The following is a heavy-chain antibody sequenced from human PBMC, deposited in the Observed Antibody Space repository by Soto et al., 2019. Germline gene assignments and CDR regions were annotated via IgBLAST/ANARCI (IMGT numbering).Heavy chain of an antibody. CDR2: ISYDGSNK. V-gene: IGHV3-30-3*01. CDR3: ARDEGYGDYYYGMDV. CDR1: GFTFSSYA. J-gene: IGHJ6*02. Sequence: GGSLRLSCAASGFTFSSYAMHWVRQAPGKGLEWVAVISYDGSNKYYADSVKGRLTISRDNSKNTLYLQMNSLRAEDTAVYYCARDEGYGDYYYGMDVWGQGTTVTVSS. D-gene: IGHD4-17*01.